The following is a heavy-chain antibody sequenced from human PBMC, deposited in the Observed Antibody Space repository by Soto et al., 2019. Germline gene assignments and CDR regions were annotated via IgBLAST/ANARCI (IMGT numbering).Heavy chain of an antibody. V-gene: IGHV3-23*01. D-gene: IGHD6-6*01. CDR2: ISGSGGST. Sequence: EVQLLESGGGLVQPGGSLRLSCAASGFTFSSYAMSWVRQAPGKGLEWVSAISGSGGSTYYADSVKGRFTISRDNSKNTLYLQMNSLRAEDTAVYYCAKDSERSQYSSSRDVDYWGQGTLVTVSS. CDR1: GFTFSSYA. CDR3: AKDSERSQYSSSRDVDY. J-gene: IGHJ4*02.